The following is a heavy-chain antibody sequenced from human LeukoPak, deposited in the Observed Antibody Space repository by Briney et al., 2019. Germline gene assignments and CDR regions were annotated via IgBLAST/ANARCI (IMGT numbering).Heavy chain of an antibody. V-gene: IGHV4-59*01. J-gene: IGHJ6*03. CDR3: ARALSGGSGSYYSYYYMDV. Sequence: SETLSLTCTVSGGSISSYYWSWIRQPPGKGLEWIGYIYYSGSTNYNPSHKSRVTISVDTSKNQFSLKLSSVTAADTAVYYCARALSGGSGSYYSYYYMDVWGKGTTVTVSS. CDR1: GGSISSYY. CDR2: IYYSGST. D-gene: IGHD3-10*01.